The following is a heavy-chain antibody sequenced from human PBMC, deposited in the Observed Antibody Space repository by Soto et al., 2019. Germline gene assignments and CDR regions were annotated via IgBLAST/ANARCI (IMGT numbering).Heavy chain of an antibody. CDR1: GFNFEEYG. CDR3: ARGDIAVAVSSDY. D-gene: IGHD6-19*01. J-gene: IGHJ4*02. V-gene: IGHV3-20*04. CDR2: SNWDGDDT. Sequence: EVHLVESGGRMVRPGESLRLSCAASGFNFEEYGMTWVRQAPGKGLEWVAGSNWDGDDTGYADSVQGRFTISRDNAKKFLSLQMNSLRVEDTALFYCARGDIAVAVSSDYWGQGTLVTVSS.